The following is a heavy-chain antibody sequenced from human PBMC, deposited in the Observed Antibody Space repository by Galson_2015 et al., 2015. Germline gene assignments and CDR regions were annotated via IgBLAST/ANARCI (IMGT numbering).Heavy chain of an antibody. CDR3: ARGGAYCSGGSCWFDP. J-gene: IGHJ5*02. CDR2: IYYSGST. D-gene: IGHD2-15*01. Sequence: TLSLTCTVSGGSISSGGYYWSWIRQHPGKGLEWIGYIYYSGSTYYNPSLKSRVTISVDTSKIQFSLKLSSVTAADTAVYYCARGGAYCSGGSCWFDPWGQGTLVTVSS. V-gene: IGHV4-31*03. CDR1: GGSISSGGYY.